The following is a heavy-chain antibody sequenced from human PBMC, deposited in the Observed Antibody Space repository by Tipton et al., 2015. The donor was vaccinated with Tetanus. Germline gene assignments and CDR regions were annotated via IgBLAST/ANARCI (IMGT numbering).Heavy chain of an antibody. CDR1: GFTFSSYN. CDR3: ARDSPDILLVPAV. D-gene: IGHD2-2*01. Sequence: SLRLSCAASGFTFSSYNMNWVRQAPGKGLMWVSRINGHGTNTAYADSVKGRFTISRDNAKNTLYLQMNSLRAEDTAVYYCARDSPDILLVPAVWGQGTLVTVSS. CDR2: INGHGTNT. V-gene: IGHV3-74*01. J-gene: IGHJ4*02.